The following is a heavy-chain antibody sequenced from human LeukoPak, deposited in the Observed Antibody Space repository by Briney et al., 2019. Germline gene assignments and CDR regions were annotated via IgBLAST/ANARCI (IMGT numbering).Heavy chain of an antibody. CDR3: ARASGAFDY. V-gene: IGHV4-59*01. CDR1: GGSIRWSY. CDR2: IYYSGIT. Sequence: SETLSLTRTGPGGSIRWSYRGLIRQPPRKGLEWIGYIYYSGITNYNPSLKSRVTISLDTSKNQFSLKLNSVTAADTAVYYCARASGAFDYWGQGALVTVSS. J-gene: IGHJ4*02.